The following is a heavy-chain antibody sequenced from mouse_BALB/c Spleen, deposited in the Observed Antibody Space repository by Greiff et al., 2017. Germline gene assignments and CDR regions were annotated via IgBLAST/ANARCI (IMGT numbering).Heavy chain of an antibody. CDR2: ISSGGSYT. CDR3: ARDYDDGAFDY. CDR1: GFTFSSYA. Sequence: EVKLMESGGGLVKPGGSLKLSCAASGFTFSSYAMSWVRQTPEKRLEWVATISSGGSYTYYPDSVKGRFTISRDNAKNTLYLQMSSLRSEDTAMYYCARDYDDGAFDYWGQGTTLTVSS. D-gene: IGHD2-4*01. V-gene: IGHV5-9-3*01. J-gene: IGHJ2*01.